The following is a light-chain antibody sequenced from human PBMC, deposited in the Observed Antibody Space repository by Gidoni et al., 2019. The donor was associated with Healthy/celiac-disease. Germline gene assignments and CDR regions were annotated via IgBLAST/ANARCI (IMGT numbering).Light chain of an antibody. Sequence: QSALTQPASVSGSPGPSITISCTGTSSDVGGYNYVSWYQQHPGKAPKLMIYDVSNRPSGVSNRFPGSKSGNTASLTISGLQAEDEADYYCSSYTSSSTRVFGTGTKVTVL. J-gene: IGLJ1*01. V-gene: IGLV2-14*01. CDR2: DVS. CDR1: SSDVGGYNY. CDR3: SSYTSSSTRV.